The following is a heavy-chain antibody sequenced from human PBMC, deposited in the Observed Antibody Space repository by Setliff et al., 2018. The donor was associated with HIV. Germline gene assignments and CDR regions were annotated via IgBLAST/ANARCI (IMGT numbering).Heavy chain of an antibody. CDR3: ARGPIRYSSGVRWFLGVESWYSGIDY. J-gene: IGHJ4*02. CDR2: INDSGTT. CDR1: DGSLSSYY. D-gene: IGHD2-15*01. V-gene: IGHV4-34*01. Sequence: LSLTCAVYDGSLSSYYWSWIRQSTGKGLEWIGEINDSGTTNYNASLESRVTMLIDMSKNQLSLKLSSVTAADTAVYFCARGPIRYSSGVRWFLGVESWYSGIDYWGQGTRVTVSS.